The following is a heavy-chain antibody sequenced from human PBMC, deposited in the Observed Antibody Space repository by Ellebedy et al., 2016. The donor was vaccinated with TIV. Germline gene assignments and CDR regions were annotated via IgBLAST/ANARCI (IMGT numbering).Heavy chain of an antibody. CDR1: GFTFSSYW. Sequence: GGSLRLXCAASGFTFSSYWMSWVRQAPGKGLEWVANIKQDGSEKYYVDSVKGRFTISRDNAKNSLYLQMNSLRAEDTAVYYCARVTQWDDFGPFDYWGQGTLVTVSS. V-gene: IGHV3-7*01. J-gene: IGHJ4*02. D-gene: IGHD3-3*01. CDR3: ARVTQWDDFGPFDY. CDR2: IKQDGSEK.